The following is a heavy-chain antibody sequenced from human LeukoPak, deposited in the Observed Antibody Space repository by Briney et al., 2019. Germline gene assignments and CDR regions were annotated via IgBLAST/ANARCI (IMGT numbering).Heavy chain of an antibody. J-gene: IGHJ5*02. D-gene: IGHD1-14*01. V-gene: IGHV4-59*01. CDR1: GGSISSYY. CDR3: ASTTGYKGWFDP. CDR2: IYYSGST. Sequence: SSETLSLTCTVSGGSISSYYWSWLRQPPGKGLEWIGYIYYSGSTNYNPSLKSRVTISVDTSKNQFSLKLSSVTAADTAVYYCASTTGYKGWFDPWGQGTLVTVSS.